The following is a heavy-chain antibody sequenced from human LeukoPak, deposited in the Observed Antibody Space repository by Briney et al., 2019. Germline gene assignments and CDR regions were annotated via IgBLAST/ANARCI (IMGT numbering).Heavy chain of an antibody. CDR3: ASRRDIVVIPTTMQIDF. Sequence: PSETLSLTCTVSGGSISSSGFYWGWIRQAPGKGLEWIATMSYSGTTYYNSSLKSRVSMSVDTSNNQYSLELNSVSAADTAVYYCASRRDIVVIPTTMQIDFWGQGTLVIVSS. CDR2: MSYSGTT. J-gene: IGHJ4*02. D-gene: IGHD2-2*01. V-gene: IGHV4-39*01. CDR1: GGSISSSGFY.